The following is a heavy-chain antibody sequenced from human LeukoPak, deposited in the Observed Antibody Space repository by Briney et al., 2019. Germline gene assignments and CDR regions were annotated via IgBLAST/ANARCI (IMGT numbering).Heavy chain of an antibody. J-gene: IGHJ4*02. CDR3: AKDPLTTYYYDSSGYYYGPYYFDY. CDR2: IRYDGSNK. Sequence: GGSLRLSCAVSGFTFSSYGMHWVRQAPGKGLEWVAFIRYDGSNKYYADSVKGRFTISRDNSKNTLYLQMNSLRAEDTAVYYCAKDPLTTYYYDSSGYYYGPYYFDYWGQGTLVTVSS. CDR1: GFTFSSYG. V-gene: IGHV3-30*02. D-gene: IGHD3-22*01.